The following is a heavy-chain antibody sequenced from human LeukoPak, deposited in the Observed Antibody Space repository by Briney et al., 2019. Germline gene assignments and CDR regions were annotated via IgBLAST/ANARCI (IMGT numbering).Heavy chain of an antibody. CDR1: GYRFTSYW. D-gene: IGHD2-8*01. CDR3: ARQRGYCTNGVCEDYFDY. CDR2: IYPGDSDT. V-gene: IGHV5-51*01. J-gene: IGHJ4*02. Sequence: PGASLKISCKGSGYRFTSYWIGWVRPLPGKGLEWMGIIYPGDSDTRYSPSFQGQVTISADKSISTAYLQWSSLKASDTAMYYCARQRGYCTNGVCEDYFDYWGQGTLVTVSS.